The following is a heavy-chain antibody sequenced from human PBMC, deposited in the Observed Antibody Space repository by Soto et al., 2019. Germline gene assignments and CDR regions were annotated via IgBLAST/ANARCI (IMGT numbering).Heavy chain of an antibody. Sequence: PVKVSCKASGGTFSSYLISWVRHAPGQGLEWMGGIIPIFGTANYAQKFQGRVTITADESTSTAYMELSSLRSEDTAVYYCARGGCSGGSCYHYYYYYGMDVWGQGTTVTVSS. J-gene: IGHJ6*02. D-gene: IGHD2-15*01. CDR2: IIPIFGTA. CDR3: ARGGCSGGSCYHYYYYYGMDV. V-gene: IGHV1-69*13. CDR1: GGTFSSYL.